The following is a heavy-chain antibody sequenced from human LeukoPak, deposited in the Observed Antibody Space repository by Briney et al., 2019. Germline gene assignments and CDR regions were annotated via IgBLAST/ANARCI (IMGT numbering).Heavy chain of an antibody. J-gene: IGHJ4*02. CDR2: ISANSGNS. CDR1: GYTFTSYV. V-gene: IGHV1-18*04. D-gene: IGHD5/OR15-5a*01. Sequence: GASVKVSCKTSGYTFTSYVIAWVRQAPGQGLEWMGWISANSGNSKFAQSLQGRVTMTMDTSTSTAYMDLGSLRSDDTAVYYCAKGWVMASTIVPHPDYWGQGTLVTVSS. CDR3: AKGWVMASTIVPHPDY.